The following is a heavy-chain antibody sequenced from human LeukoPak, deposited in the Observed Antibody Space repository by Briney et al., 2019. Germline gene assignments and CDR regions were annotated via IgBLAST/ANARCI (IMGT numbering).Heavy chain of an antibody. V-gene: IGHV4-34*01. CDR2: INHSGST. CDR1: GGSFSGYY. CDR3: AIIPAGGCSSTSCTDY. Sequence: SETLSLTCAVYGGSFSGYYWSWIRQPPGKGLEWIGEINHSGSTNYNPSLKSRVTISVDTSKNQFSLKLSSVTAADTAVYYCAIIPAGGCSSTSCTDYWGQGTLVTVSS. J-gene: IGHJ4*02. D-gene: IGHD2-2*01.